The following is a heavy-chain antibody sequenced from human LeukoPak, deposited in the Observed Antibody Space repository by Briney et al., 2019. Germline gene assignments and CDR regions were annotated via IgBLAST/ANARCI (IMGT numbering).Heavy chain of an antibody. J-gene: IGHJ4*02. CDR2: ISWNSGSI. V-gene: IGHV3-9*01. CDR1: GFTFDDYA. CDR3: ARDEVSMVRGVQYYFDY. Sequence: GRSLRLSCAASGFTFDDYAMHWVRQAPGKGLEWVSGISWNSGSIGYADSVKGRFTISRDNAKNSLYLQMNSLRAEDTAVYYCARDEVSMVRGVQYYFDYWGQGTLVTVSS. D-gene: IGHD3-10*01.